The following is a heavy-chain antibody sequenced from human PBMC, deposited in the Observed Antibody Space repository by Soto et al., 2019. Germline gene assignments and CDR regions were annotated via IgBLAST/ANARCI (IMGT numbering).Heavy chain of an antibody. CDR2: ISAYNGNT. Sequence: QVQLVQSGAEVKKPGASVKVSCKASGYTFTSYGISWVRQAPGQGLEWMGWISAYNGNTNYAQKLQGRVIMTTDTSTSTAYRELRSLRSDDTAVYYCARTARHAAYVSGMDVWGQVTTVTVSS. CDR3: ARTARHAAYVSGMDV. D-gene: IGHD3-16*01. CDR1: GYTFTSYG. J-gene: IGHJ6*02. V-gene: IGHV1-18*04.